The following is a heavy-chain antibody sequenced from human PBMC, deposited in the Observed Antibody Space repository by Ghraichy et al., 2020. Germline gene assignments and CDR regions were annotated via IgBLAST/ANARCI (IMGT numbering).Heavy chain of an antibody. Sequence: GGSLRLSCAASGFTFSSYSMNWVRQAPGKGLEWVSSISSSSSYIYYADSVKGRFTISRDNAKNSLYLQMNSLRAEDTAVYYCARDSVLRYFDWLGGGVNWFDPWGQGTLVTVSS. V-gene: IGHV3-21*01. CDR2: ISSSSSYI. J-gene: IGHJ5*02. CDR1: GFTFSSYS. D-gene: IGHD3-9*01. CDR3: ARDSVLRYFDWLGGGVNWFDP.